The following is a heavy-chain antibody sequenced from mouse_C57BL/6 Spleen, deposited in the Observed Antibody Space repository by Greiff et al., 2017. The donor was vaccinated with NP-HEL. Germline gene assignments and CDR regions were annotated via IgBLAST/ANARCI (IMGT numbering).Heavy chain of an antibody. D-gene: IGHD1-1*01. CDR3: AVAYGSSSFAY. J-gene: IGHJ3*01. CDR1: GYTFTSYW. CDR2: IDPSDSYT. V-gene: IGHV1-69*01. Sequence: QVQLQQPGAELVMPGASVKLSCKASGYTFTSYWMHWVKQRPGQGLEWIGEIDPSDSYTNYNQKFKGQSTLTVDKSSSTAYMQLSSRTSEDSAVYYCAVAYGSSSFAYWGQGTLVTVSA.